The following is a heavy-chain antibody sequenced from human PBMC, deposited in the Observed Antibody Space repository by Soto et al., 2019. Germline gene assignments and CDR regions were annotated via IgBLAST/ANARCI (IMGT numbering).Heavy chain of an antibody. CDR1: GASISGNY. D-gene: IGHD6-19*01. J-gene: IGHJ4*02. CDR3: ARYRRGTGWYYLDY. V-gene: IGHV4-4*09. Sequence: SETLSLTCTVSGASISGNYWSWIRQHPGKGLEWIGYIYAIGSTNYSPSLQSRVTMSVDRSKHQFSLALTSVTAADTVVYFCARYRRGTGWYYLDYWGQGILVTVSS. CDR2: IYAIGST.